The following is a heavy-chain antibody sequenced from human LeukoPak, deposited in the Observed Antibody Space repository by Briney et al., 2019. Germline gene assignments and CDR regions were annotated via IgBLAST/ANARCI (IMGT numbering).Heavy chain of an antibody. Sequence: GSLRLSCAASGFTFSNYGMHWVRQAPGKGLEWVAVIWYDGSNKYYADSVKGRFTISRDSSKNTLYLQMNSLRAEDTALYYCAKGAAASYDSSGYVDQWGQGTLVTVSS. CDR3: AKGAAASYDSSGYVDQ. V-gene: IGHV3-33*06. J-gene: IGHJ4*02. CDR1: GFTFSNYG. CDR2: IWYDGSNK. D-gene: IGHD3-22*01.